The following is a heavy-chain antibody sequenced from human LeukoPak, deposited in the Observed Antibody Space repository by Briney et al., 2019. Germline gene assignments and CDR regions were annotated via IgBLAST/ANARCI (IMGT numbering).Heavy chain of an antibody. J-gene: IGHJ5*01. V-gene: IGHV3-30*02. CDR1: GFTFSSYG. CDR3: ARARRSGGITMVRGVKDRGWFDS. Sequence: RTGGSLRLSCAASGFTFSSYGMHWVRQAPGKGLEWVTFIRYDGSNKYYADSVKGRFTISRDNSKNTLYLQMNSLRAEDTAVFYCARARRSGGITMVRGVKDRGWFDSWGQGILVTVSS. D-gene: IGHD3-10*01. CDR2: IRYDGSNK.